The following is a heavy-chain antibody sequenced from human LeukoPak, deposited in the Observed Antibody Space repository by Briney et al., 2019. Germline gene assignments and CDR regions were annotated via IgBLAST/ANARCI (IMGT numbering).Heavy chain of an antibody. D-gene: IGHD4-23*01. CDR2: IKSDGSSS. J-gene: IGHJ4*02. V-gene: IGHV3-74*01. Sequence: PGGSLRLSCAASGFTFSSYFWMHWVRQGPGKGLVWVSRIKSDGSSSTYADSVKGRFTISRDSAKNSLYLQMNTLRAEDTAVYYCVRDLDLGGYSSFEYWGQGTLVTVSS. CDR1: GFTFSSYFW. CDR3: VRDLDLGGYSSFEY.